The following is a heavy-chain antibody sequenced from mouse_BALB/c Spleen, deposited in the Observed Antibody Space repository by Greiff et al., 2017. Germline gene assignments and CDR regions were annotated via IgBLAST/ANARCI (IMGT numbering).Heavy chain of an antibody. CDR3: ARGGFTTVVPYFDY. CDR2: ILPGSGST. J-gene: IGHJ2*01. CDR1: GYTFSSYW. V-gene: IGHV1-9*01. Sequence: VMLVESGAELMKPGASVKISCKATGYTFSSYWIEWVKQRPGHGLEWIGEILPGSGSTNYNEKFKGKATFTADTSSNTAYMQLSSLTSEDSAVYYCARGGFTTVVPYFDYWGQGTTLTVSS. D-gene: IGHD1-1*01.